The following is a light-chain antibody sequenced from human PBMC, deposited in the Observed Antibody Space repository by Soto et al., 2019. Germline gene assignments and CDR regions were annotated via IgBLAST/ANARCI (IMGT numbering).Light chain of an antibody. CDR3: QQYGTSEII. J-gene: IGKJ5*01. V-gene: IGKV3-20*01. CDR2: DTS. CDR1: QSLTNSY. Sequence: DIVLTQSPDTLSXSPXXXXTXXXRASQSLTNSYIAWYQVKPGQAPRLLIYDTSSRATGIPDRFSGSGSGTDFTLTITRLEPEDFAVFYCQQYGTSEIIFGQGTRLEI.